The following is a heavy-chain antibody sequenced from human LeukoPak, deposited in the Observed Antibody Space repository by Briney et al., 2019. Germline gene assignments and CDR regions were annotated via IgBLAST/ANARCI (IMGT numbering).Heavy chain of an antibody. J-gene: IGHJ5*02. CDR2: INHRGST. Sequence: SETLSLTCTVSGGSISSYYWSWIRQPPGKGLEWIGEINHRGSTNYNPSLKSRVTISVDTSKNQFSLKLSSVTAADTAVYYCARGAYPPRWFDPWGQGTLVTVSS. CDR3: ARGAYPPRWFDP. V-gene: IGHV4-34*01. D-gene: IGHD2-2*01. CDR1: GGSISSYY.